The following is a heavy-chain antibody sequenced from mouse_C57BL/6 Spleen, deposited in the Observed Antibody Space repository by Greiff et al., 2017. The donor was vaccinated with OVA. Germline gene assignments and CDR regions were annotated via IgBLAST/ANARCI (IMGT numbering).Heavy chain of an antibody. CDR2: INPGSGGT. CDR3: AREVLYYGSSYGYFDV. Sequence: QVQLQQSGAELVRPGTSVKVSCKASGYAFTNYLIEWVKQRPGQGLEWIGVINPGSGGTNYNEKFKDKATLTADKSSSTAYMQLSSLTSEDSAVYFCAREVLYYGSSYGYFDVWGTGTTVTVSS. CDR1: GYAFTNYL. J-gene: IGHJ1*03. D-gene: IGHD1-1*01. V-gene: IGHV1-54*01.